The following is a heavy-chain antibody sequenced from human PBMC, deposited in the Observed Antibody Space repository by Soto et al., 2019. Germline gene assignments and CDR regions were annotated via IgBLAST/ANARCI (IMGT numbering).Heavy chain of an antibody. CDR1: VGTFNSYG. D-gene: IGHD3-10*01. V-gene: IGHV1-69*06. CDR3: ARVRVIRGVIPSHFGL. J-gene: IGHJ1*01. Sequence: QAHLAQSGAEVKRPWSSVTVSCKASVGTFNSYGISWVRQAPGQGLDWMGVIIPLYGTVNYAQKFQGRVSITEDKSTSTGYMDLNSMRSDDTAVYYCARVRVIRGVIPSHFGLWGQGTMVTVSS. CDR2: IIPLYGTV.